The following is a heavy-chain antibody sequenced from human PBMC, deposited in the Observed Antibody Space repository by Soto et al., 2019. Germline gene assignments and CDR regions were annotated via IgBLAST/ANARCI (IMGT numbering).Heavy chain of an antibody. CDR2: VSSSGSST. J-gene: IGHJ4*02. Sequence: EVQLLESGGDLVQPGGSLRLSCAASGFTFSNYDMSWVRQAPGKGLEWVSSVSSSGSSTYYADSVKGRFTISRDNSKTTLYLQMSSVGAADTAVYHCARRDCGSGRNCEFGAPAFAYWGQGNLVTVPS. CDR3: ARRDCGSGRNCEFGAPAFAY. V-gene: IGHV3-23*01. D-gene: IGHD2-21*01. CDR1: GFTFSNYD.